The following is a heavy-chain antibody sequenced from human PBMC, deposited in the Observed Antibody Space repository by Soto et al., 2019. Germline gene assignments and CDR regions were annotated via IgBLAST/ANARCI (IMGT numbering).Heavy chain of an antibody. D-gene: IGHD3-10*01. CDR3: ARGRKYYYGSGSYYKVGYYYYGMDV. CDR2: IYYSGST. V-gene: IGHV4-39*01. CDR1: GDSISRGAYY. Sequence: SETLSLTCTVSGDSISRGAYYWTWIRQPPGKGLEWIGSIYYSGSTYYNPSLKSRVTISVDTSKNQFSLKLSSVTAADTAVYYCARGRKYYYGSGSYYKVGYYYYGMDVWGQGTTVTVSS. J-gene: IGHJ6*02.